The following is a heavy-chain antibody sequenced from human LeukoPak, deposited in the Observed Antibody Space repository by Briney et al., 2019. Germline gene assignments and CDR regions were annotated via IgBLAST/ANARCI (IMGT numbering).Heavy chain of an antibody. CDR3: ARDGEEMARGYYYGMDV. D-gene: IGHD5-24*01. J-gene: IGHJ6*02. CDR2: ISSSGTTI. CDR1: GFTVSSNY. V-gene: IGHV3-11*01. Sequence: GGSLRLSCAASGFTVSSNYMSWIRQAPGKGLEWVSYISSSGTTIYYADSVKGRFTISRDNAKNSLYLQMNSLRAEDTAVYYCARDGEEMARGYYYGMDVWGQGTTVTVSS.